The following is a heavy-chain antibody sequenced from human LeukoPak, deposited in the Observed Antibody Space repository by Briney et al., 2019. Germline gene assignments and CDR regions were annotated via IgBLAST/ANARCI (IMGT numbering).Heavy chain of an antibody. CDR1: GGSISSYY. D-gene: IGHD4-23*01. Sequence: SETLSLTCTVSGGSISSYYWSWIRQPPGKGLEWIGYIYYSGSTNFNPSVKSRVAMSVDTSKKQFSLKLSSLTAADTAVYYCARDGTAVIAPYAFDIWGQGTMVTVSS. CDR2: IYYSGST. CDR3: ARDGTAVIAPYAFDI. J-gene: IGHJ3*02. V-gene: IGHV4-59*01.